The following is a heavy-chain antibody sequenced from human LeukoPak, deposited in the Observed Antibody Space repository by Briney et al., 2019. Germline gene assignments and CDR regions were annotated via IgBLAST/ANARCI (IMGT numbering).Heavy chain of an antibody. J-gene: IGHJ3*02. CDR3: ARSYGGHSVCDAFDI. CDR2: IYYSGST. D-gene: IGHD4-23*01. Sequence: PSETLSLTCAVSGDSISRSLYYWGWIRQPPGKGLEWIGTIYYSGSTYYNPSLKSRVTISVDTSKNQFSLKLTSVTAADTAVCYCARSYGGHSVCDAFDIWGQGTMVTVSS. V-gene: IGHV4-39*01. CDR1: GDSISRSLYY.